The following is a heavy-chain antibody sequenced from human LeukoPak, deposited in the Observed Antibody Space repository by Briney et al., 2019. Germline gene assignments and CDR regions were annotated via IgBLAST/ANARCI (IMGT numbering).Heavy chain of an antibody. J-gene: IGHJ4*02. CDR2: ISGSGGST. Sequence: GGSLRLSCAASGFTFSNAWMSWVRQAPGKGLEWVSAISGSGGSTYYADSVKGRFTISRDNSKNTLYLQMNSLRAEDTAVYYCAKLGDYFDYWGQGTLVTVSS. V-gene: IGHV3-23*01. CDR1: GFTFSNAW. CDR3: AKLGDYFDY.